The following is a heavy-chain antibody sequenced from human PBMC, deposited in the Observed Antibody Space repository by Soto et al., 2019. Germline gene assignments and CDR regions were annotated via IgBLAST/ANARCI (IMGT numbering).Heavy chain of an antibody. CDR2: ISHTGST. V-gene: IGHV4-30-2*01. Sequence: SETLSLTCTVSGGSITSGNTYSWSWIRQPPGKGLEWIGSISHTGSTSYNPSLKSRVSMSVDKSKNQFSLKLSSVTAADMAVYYCARAATPYFGTWFDPWGQGTLVTVSS. CDR1: GGSITSGNTYS. CDR3: ARAATPYFGTWFDP. D-gene: IGHD3-10*01. J-gene: IGHJ5*02.